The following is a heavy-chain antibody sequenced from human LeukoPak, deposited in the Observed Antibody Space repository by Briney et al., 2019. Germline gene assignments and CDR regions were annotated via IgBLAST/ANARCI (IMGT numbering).Heavy chain of an antibody. J-gene: IGHJ4*02. D-gene: IGHD3-22*01. CDR1: GFTFSSYW. CDR3: SRKLYDFSGYPPGY. Sequence: PGGSLRLSCAASGFTFSSYWMHWVRQAPGKGLVWVSRINSDGSSTSYADSVKGRFTISRDKAKNTLYLQMNSRRAEDTAVHYWSRKLYDFSGYPPGYWGQGTLVTVSS. V-gene: IGHV3-74*01. CDR2: INSDGSST.